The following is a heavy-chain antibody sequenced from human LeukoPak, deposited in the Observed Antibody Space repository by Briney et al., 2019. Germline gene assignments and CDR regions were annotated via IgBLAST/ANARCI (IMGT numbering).Heavy chain of an antibody. Sequence: ASVKVSCKASGYTFTSYDINWVRQATGQGLEWMGWMNPNSGNTGYAQKFQGRVTMTRNTSISTAYMELSSLRSEDTAVYYCARGRIDCSSTSCYTYWGQETLVTVSS. CDR2: MNPNSGNT. D-gene: IGHD2-2*02. CDR1: GYTFTSYD. J-gene: IGHJ4*02. CDR3: ARGRIDCSSTSCYTY. V-gene: IGHV1-8*01.